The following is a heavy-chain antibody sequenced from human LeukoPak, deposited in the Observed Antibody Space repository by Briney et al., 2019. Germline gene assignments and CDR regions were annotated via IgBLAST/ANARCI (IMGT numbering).Heavy chain of an antibody. V-gene: IGHV3-64D*09. CDR2: INDNGGRT. CDR3: VKDVAGSYAFDY. J-gene: IGHJ4*02. Sequence: GGSLRLSCAASGFTFSSHAMNWVRQAPGKGLEYVSGINDNGGRTHYGDSVKGRFSISRDNSKNTLHLQMTTLRAEDTALYYCVKDVAGSYAFDYWGQGILVTVAS. CDR1: GFTFSSHA. D-gene: IGHD1-26*01.